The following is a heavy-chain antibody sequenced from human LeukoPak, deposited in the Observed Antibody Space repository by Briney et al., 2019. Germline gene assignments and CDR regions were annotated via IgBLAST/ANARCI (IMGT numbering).Heavy chain of an antibody. CDR2: IYYSGST. CDR3: ARLYCSSTSCYDYFDY. J-gene: IGHJ4*02. Sequence: PSETLSLTCTVSGGSIRSYYWTWIRQPPGKGLEWIGYIYYSGSTNYNPSLKSRVTISVDTSKNQFSLKLSSVTAADTAVYYCARLYCSSTSCYDYFDYWGQGTLVTVSS. CDR1: GGSIRSYY. V-gene: IGHV4-59*01. D-gene: IGHD2-2*01.